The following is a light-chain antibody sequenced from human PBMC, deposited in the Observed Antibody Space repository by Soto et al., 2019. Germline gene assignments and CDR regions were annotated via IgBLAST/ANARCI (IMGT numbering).Light chain of an antibody. J-gene: IGKJ1*01. CDR2: ETS. CDR3: QQYKNWPPIT. CDR1: QSVSSN. V-gene: IGKV3-15*01. Sequence: EIVLTQSPATLSVSPGERATLSCRASQSVSSNLAWYQQKPGQAPRLLIYETSTRAADVPARFSGSGSGTEFTLSISSLQSEDFAVYYCQQYKNWPPITFGQGTKVDIK.